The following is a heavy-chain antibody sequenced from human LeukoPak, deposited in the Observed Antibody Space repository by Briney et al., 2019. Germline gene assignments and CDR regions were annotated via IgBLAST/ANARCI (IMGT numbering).Heavy chain of an antibody. CDR2: INPNSGGT. CDR3: ARDFHYTGLDAFDI. CDR1: GGTFTSYA. D-gene: IGHD4-11*01. J-gene: IGHJ3*02. Sequence: ASVKVSCKASGGTFTSYAISWVRQAPGQGLEWMGWINPNSGGTNYAQKFQGRVTMTRDTSISTAYMELSRLRSDDTAVYYCARDFHYTGLDAFDIWGQGTMVTVSS. V-gene: IGHV1-2*02.